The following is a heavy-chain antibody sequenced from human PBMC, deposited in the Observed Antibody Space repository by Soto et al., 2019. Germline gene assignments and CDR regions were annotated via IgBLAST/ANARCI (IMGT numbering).Heavy chain of an antibody. CDR1: GFTFSNYA. Sequence: VQLLESGGGLVQPGGSLRLSCAASGFTFSNYAMSWVRQAPGKGLEWVSAVSGSGGNTYYADSVQGRFTISRDNSKNMLNLQMNSLRAEDTAVYYCAKLNLFVSAAAGRGPFDYWGQGTLVIVSS. J-gene: IGHJ4*02. D-gene: IGHD6-13*01. V-gene: IGHV3-23*01. CDR2: VSGSGGNT. CDR3: AKLNLFVSAAAGRGPFDY.